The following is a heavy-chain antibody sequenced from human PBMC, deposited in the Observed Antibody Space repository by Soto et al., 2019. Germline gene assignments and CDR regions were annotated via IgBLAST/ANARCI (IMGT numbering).Heavy chain of an antibody. J-gene: IGHJ4*02. CDR2: IYWNDEK. CDR1: GFSLTTSGVG. CDR3: AHTNLLYYASGSYYNWNVDY. D-gene: IGHD3-10*01. Sequence: SGPTLVNPTQTLTLTCTFSGFSLTTSGVGVGWIRQPPGKALEWLALIYWNDEKRYSPSLESRLTITKDTSKNQVVLTMTNMDPQDTATYSCAHTNLLYYASGSYYNWNVDYWGQGTLVTVSS. V-gene: IGHV2-5*01.